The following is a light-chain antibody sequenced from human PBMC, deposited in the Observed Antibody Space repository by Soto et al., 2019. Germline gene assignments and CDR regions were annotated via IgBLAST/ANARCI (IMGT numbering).Light chain of an antibody. CDR1: QSISSY. CDR2: AAS. Sequence: DIQMTQSPSSLSASVGDRVTITCRASQSISSYLNWYQQNPGKAPKRLIYAASSLQSVVPSRFSVSGSGTDFSLPISSLQSEDFATYYCQQSYSTHTFGQGTKLEIK. J-gene: IGKJ2*01. V-gene: IGKV1-39*01. CDR3: QQSYSTHT.